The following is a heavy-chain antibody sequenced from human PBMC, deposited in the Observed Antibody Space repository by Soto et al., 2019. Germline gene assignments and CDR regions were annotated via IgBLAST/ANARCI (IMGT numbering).Heavy chain of an antibody. V-gene: IGHV6-1*01. J-gene: IGHJ4*02. Sequence: PSQTLSLTCAISGDTVSSNSAAWNWIRQSPSRGLEWLGRTHYRSKWYNDYAVSVKSRITINPDTFKNQFSLQLNSVTPEDTAVYYCGRSVRGHVVKYFDYWGQGTLVTVSS. CDR2: THYRSKWYN. D-gene: IGHD3-10*01. CDR1: GDTVSSNSAA. CDR3: GRSVRGHVVKYFDY.